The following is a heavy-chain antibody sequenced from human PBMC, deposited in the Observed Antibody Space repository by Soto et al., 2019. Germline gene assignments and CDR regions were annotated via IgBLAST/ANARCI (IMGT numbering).Heavy chain of an antibody. D-gene: IGHD3-22*01. CDR1: GFTFSSYS. Sequence: GGSLRLSCAASGFTFSSYSMNWVRQAPGKGLEWVSYISSSSSTIYYADSVKGRFTISRDNAKNSLYLQMNSLRDEDTAVYYCARDETGGYYDSSDDAFDIWGQGTMVTVSS. V-gene: IGHV3-48*02. CDR3: ARDETGGYYDSSDDAFDI. J-gene: IGHJ3*02. CDR2: ISSSSSTI.